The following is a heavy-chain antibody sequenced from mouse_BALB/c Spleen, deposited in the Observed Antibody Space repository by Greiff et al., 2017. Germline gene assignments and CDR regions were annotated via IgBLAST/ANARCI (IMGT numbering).Heavy chain of an antibody. CDR3: ARDTYWYFDV. V-gene: IGHV5-6-3*01. CDR2: INSNGGST. CDR1: GFTFSSYG. Sequence: EVQLVESGGGLVQPGGSLKLSCAASGFTFSSYGMSWVRQTPDKRLELVATINSNGGSTYYPDSVKGRFTISRDNAKNTLYLQMSSLKSEDTAMYYCARDTYWYFDVWGAGTTVTVSS. J-gene: IGHJ1*01.